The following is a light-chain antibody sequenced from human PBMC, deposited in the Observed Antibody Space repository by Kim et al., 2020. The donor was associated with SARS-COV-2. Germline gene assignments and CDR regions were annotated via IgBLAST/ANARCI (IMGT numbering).Light chain of an antibody. CDR3: QVWVSGSDHVV. CDR1: KSRSKS. V-gene: IGLV3-21*01. J-gene: IGLJ2*01. Sequence: PAQEAKITCRGDKSRSKSMHGYRQKPGQAQALVIYYDSNRTLGIGERLCFSDSGTAATPTLTRVGVGDEAEDYCQVWVSGSDHVVFGGGTQLTVL. CDR2: YDS.